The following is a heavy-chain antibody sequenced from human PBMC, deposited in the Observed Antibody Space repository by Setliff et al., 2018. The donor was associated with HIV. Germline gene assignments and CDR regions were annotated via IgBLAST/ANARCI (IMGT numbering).Heavy chain of an antibody. CDR1: GFTFGSYD. D-gene: IGHD3-10*01. CDR3: ARQGLTMLRGVPAPILYYFDY. Sequence: PGGSLRLSCAASGFTFGSYDMNWVRQAPRKGLEWIGSIFYSVNTNYNPSLKSRVTISVATSKNQFSLNLHSVTATDTAIYYCARQGLTMLRGVPAPILYYFDYWGQGILVTVS. J-gene: IGHJ4*02. CDR2: IFYSVNT. V-gene: IGHV4-59*08.